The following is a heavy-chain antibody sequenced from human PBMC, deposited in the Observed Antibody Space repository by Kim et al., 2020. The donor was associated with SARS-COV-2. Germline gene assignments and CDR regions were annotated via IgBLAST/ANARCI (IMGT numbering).Heavy chain of an antibody. CDR1: GFTFSSYA. V-gene: IGHV3-30*14. Sequence: GGSLRLSCAASGFTFSSYAMHWVRQAPGKGLEWVAVISYDGSNKYYADSVKGRFTISRDNSKNTLYLQMNSLRAEDTAVYYCARDITIFGVVYYYYYYGMDVWGQGTTVTVSS. CDR3: ARDITIFGVVYYYYYYGMDV. J-gene: IGHJ6*02. CDR2: ISYDGSNK. D-gene: IGHD3-3*01.